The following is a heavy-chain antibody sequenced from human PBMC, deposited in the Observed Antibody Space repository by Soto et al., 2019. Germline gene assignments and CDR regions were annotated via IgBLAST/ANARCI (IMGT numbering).Heavy chain of an antibody. CDR2: INHSGST. J-gene: IGHJ6*03. V-gene: IGHV4-34*01. Sequence: PSETLSLTCAVYGGSFSGYYWSWIRQPPGKGLEWIGEINHSGSTNYNPSLKSRVTISVDTSKNQFSLKLSSVTAADTAVYYCARGLLPILGGYYYYYYYMDVWGKGTTVTVSS. CDR1: GGSFSGYY. CDR3: ARGLLPILGGYYYYYYYMDV. D-gene: IGHD3-16*01.